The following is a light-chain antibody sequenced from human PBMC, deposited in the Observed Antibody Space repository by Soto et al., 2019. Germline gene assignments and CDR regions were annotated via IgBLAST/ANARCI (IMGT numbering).Light chain of an antibody. Sequence: DVHMSQSPSSLSVSVGDRFTITCRASQSISNYLNWYQQKPVKAPKLLXYAASSLQSGVPSRFSGSGSGTDFTLTISSLQPEDFANHYCQQSHSAHPITFGQGTRLEIK. J-gene: IGKJ5*01. V-gene: IGKV1-39*01. CDR3: QQSHSAHPIT. CDR2: AAS. CDR1: QSISNY.